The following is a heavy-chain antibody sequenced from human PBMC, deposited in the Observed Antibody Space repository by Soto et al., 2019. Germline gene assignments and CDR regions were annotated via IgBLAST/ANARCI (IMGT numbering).Heavy chain of an antibody. D-gene: IGHD4-17*01. Sequence: QVQLVQSGAEVKKPGASVKVSCKASGYTFTSYVLHWVRQAPGQRPEWMGWINAGNGNTKYSQNFQGRVTISKNTYASTGYMELRSLKSEDTAVYYCARDRTYYGDYMGDYWGEGTLVAVSS. J-gene: IGHJ4*02. CDR2: INAGNGNT. CDR1: GYTFTSYV. V-gene: IGHV1-3*01. CDR3: ARDRTYYGDYMGDY.